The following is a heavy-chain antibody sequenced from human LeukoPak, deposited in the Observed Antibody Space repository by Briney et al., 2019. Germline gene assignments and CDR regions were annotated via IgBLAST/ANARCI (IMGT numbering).Heavy chain of an antibody. CDR2: ISGGGVT. CDR1: GFTFNKNG. V-gene: IGHV3-23*01. CDR3: AKGDDYWSGYYGP. Sequence: GGSLRLSCAASGFTFNKNGMIWVRQAPGKGLEWVSAISGGGVTFYSDSVKGRSTISRDNSDNTLFLQMNSLRVEDTALYYCAKGDDYWSGYYGPWGQGTLVTVSS. J-gene: IGHJ5*02. D-gene: IGHD3-3*01.